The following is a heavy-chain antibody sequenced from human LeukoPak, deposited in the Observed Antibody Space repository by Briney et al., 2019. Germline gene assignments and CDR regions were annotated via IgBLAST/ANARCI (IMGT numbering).Heavy chain of an antibody. CDR3: ARPYSSGRWYFDL. J-gene: IGHJ2*01. CDR1: GSSVSSGSYY. V-gene: IGHV4-61*01. CDR2: IYYSGST. D-gene: IGHD6-19*01. Sequence: PSETLSLTCTVSGSSVSSGSYYWSWIRQPPGKGLEWIGYIYYSGSTNYNPSLKSRVTISVDTSKNQFSLKLSSVTAADTAVYYCARPYSSGRWYFDLWGRGTLVTVSS.